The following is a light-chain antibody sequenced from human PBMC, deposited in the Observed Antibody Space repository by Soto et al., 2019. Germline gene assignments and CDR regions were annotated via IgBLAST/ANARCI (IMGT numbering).Light chain of an antibody. J-gene: IGKJ1*01. CDR2: GAS. CDR1: QSVSSN. CDR3: QQYNNWPGRT. Sequence: EIVMTQSPATLSVSPGERATLSCRASQSVSSNLAWYQQKPGQAPRLLIYGASTRATGIPARFSGSGSGTEFTLTLSSLQSEDFAVYYCQQYNNWPGRTFGQGTKVEIK. V-gene: IGKV3-15*01.